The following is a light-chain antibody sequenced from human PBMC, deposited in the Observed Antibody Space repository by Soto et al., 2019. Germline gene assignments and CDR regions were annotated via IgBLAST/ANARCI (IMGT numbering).Light chain of an antibody. Sequence: DIQMTQSPSTLSASVGDRVTITCRASQSISDWLAWYQQKPGKAPKLLIYSASDLESGVPSRFSGSGFGTEFTLTITSLQPDDFATYYCQQYNSYSTFGPATFGQGTKVDIK. J-gene: IGKJ1*01. CDR2: SAS. V-gene: IGKV1-5*03. CDR1: QSISDW. CDR3: QQYNSYSTFGPAT.